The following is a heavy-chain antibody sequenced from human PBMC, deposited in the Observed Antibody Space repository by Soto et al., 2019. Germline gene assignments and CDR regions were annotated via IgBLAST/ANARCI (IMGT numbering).Heavy chain of an antibody. D-gene: IGHD3-3*01. Sequence: SETLSLTCTVSGGSISSYYWSWIRQPPGKGLEWIGYIYYSGSTNYNPSLKSRVTISVDTSKNQFSLKLSSVTAADTAVYYCARDTKITIFGVEEANWFDPWGQGTLVTSPQ. J-gene: IGHJ5*02. CDR3: ARDTKITIFGVEEANWFDP. V-gene: IGHV4-59*01. CDR1: GGSISSYY. CDR2: IYYSGST.